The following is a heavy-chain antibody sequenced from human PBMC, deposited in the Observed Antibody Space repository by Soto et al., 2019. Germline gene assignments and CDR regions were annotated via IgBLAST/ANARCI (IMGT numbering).Heavy chain of an antibody. CDR1: GYSFTNYW. J-gene: IGHJ4*02. V-gene: IGHV5-51*01. CDR2: IYPGNSDT. Sequence: PGESLKISCKGSGYSFTNYWIGWVRQMPGKGLEWMGVIYPGNSDTRYSPSFQGQVTISRDNSRNTLYLQMNSLRAGDTAVYYCAKRSGSGWSGVTYFDYWGQGTLVTVSS. CDR3: AKRSGSGWSGVTYFDY. D-gene: IGHD6-19*01.